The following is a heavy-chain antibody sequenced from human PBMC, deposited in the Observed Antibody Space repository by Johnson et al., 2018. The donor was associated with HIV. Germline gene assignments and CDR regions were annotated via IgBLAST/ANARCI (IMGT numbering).Heavy chain of an antibody. Sequence: QVQLVESGGGVVQPGRSLRLSCAASGFTFSSYAMHWVRQAPGKGLEWVSIILSDGSNIYYADSVKGRFTISRDNSKNTLYLQMNSLRAEDTAVYYCAGGGGWATDAFDIWGQGTMVTVSS. CDR1: GFTFSSYA. CDR2: ILSDGSNI. D-gene: IGHD5-12*01. CDR3: AGGGGWATDAFDI. J-gene: IGHJ3*02. V-gene: IGHV3-30*04.